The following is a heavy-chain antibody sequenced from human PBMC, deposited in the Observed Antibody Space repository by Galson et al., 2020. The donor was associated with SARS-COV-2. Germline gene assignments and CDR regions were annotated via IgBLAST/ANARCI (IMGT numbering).Heavy chain of an antibody. CDR1: GYTFTSYY. Sequence: ASVKVSCKASGYTFTSYYMHWVRQAPGQGLEWMGIINPSGGSTSYAQKFQGRVTMTRDTSTSTVYMELSSLRSEDTAVYYCARDWVVEQLGFVYYYGMDVWGQGTTVTVSS. CDR3: ARDWVVEQLGFVYYYGMDV. D-gene: IGHD6-6*01. V-gene: IGHV1-46*01. CDR2: INPSGGST. J-gene: IGHJ6*02.